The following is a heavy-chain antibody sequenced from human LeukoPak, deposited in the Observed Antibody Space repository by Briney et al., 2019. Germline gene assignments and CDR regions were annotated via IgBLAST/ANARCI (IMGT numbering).Heavy chain of an antibody. CDR2: LYSDGTT. CDR1: GFTFSSYS. D-gene: IGHD3-22*01. V-gene: IGHV3-53*01. Sequence: PGGSLRHSCAASGFTFSSYSMSWVRQAPGKGLEWVSVLYSDGTTYYSDSVKGRFTISRDHSKNTLYLQMNNLRAEDTAVYYCARAAYDSNGYTANHDYWGQGTLVTVSS. J-gene: IGHJ4*02. CDR3: ARAAYDSNGYTANHDY.